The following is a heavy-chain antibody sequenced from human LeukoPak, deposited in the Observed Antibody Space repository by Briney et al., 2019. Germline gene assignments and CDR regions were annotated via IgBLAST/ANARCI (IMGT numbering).Heavy chain of an antibody. CDR2: TYYRSKWYN. D-gene: IGHD2-8*02. CDR3: ARFAGGHFDY. V-gene: IGHV6-1*01. CDR1: GDSVSSNSAG. Sequence: QTLSLTCAISGDSVSSNSAGWNWIRQSPLRGLEWLGRTYYRSKWYNDCAVSVKSRITINPDTSKNQFSLQLNSVTPEGTAVYFCARFAGGHFDYWGQGTLVAVSS. J-gene: IGHJ4*02.